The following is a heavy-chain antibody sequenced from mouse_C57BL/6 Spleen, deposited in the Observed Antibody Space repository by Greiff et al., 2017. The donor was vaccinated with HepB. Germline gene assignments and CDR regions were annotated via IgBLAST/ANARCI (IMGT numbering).Heavy chain of an antibody. J-gene: IGHJ1*03. CDR2: IWTGGGT. D-gene: IGHD1-1*01. V-gene: IGHV2-9-1*01. CDR1: GFSLTSYA. CDR3: ARNPHYYGSSYGYFDV. Sequence: VQLKESGPGLVAPSQSLSITCTVSGFSLTSYAISWVRQPPGKGLEWLGVIWTGGGTNDNSALKSRLSISKDNSKSQGFLKMNSLQTDDTARYYCARNPHYYGSSYGYFDVWGTGTTVTVSS.